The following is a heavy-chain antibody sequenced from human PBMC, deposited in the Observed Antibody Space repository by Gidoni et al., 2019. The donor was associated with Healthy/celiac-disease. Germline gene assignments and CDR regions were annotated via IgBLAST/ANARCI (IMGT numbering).Heavy chain of an antibody. J-gene: IGHJ6*02. Sequence: EVQLLESGGGLVQPGGSLRLSCAASGFTFSSYAMSWVRQAPGKGLEWVSAISGSGGSTYYADSVKGRFTISRDNSKNTLYLQINSLRAEDTAVYYCAKDQNREGITIFGVVNYYYYGMDVWGQGTTVTVSS. CDR1: GFTFSSYA. CDR2: ISGSGGST. D-gene: IGHD3-3*01. CDR3: AKDQNREGITIFGVVNYYYYGMDV. V-gene: IGHV3-23*01.